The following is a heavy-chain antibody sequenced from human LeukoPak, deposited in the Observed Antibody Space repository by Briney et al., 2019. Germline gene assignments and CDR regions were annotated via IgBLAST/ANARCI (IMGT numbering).Heavy chain of an antibody. CDR3: ARDPQGYYYDSSGYLQMTK. J-gene: IGHJ4*02. V-gene: IGHV1-69*13. Sequence: GASVKVSCKASGGTFSSYAISWVRQAPGQGLEWVGGIIPIFATANYAQKFQGRVTITADESTSTAYMELSSLRSEDTAVYYCARDPQGYYYDSSGYLQMTKWGQGTLVTVSS. CDR2: IIPIFATA. CDR1: GGTFSSYA. D-gene: IGHD3-22*01.